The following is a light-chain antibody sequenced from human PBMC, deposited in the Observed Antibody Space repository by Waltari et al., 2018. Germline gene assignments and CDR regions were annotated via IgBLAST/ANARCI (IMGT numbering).Light chain of an antibody. V-gene: IGKV3-20*01. CDR1: QGLTRRY. J-gene: IGKJ2*01. Sequence: ASQGLTRRYLACDQQKPGQAPRLLIYGASSRAAGIPDRFSGSGSGTDFTLTISRLEPEDFAVYYCQQYGSSVLYTFGQGTKLEIK. CDR2: GAS. CDR3: QQYGSSVLYT.